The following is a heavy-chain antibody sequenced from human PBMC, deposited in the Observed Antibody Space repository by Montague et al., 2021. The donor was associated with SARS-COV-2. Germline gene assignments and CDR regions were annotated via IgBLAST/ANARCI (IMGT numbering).Heavy chain of an antibody. CDR1: GGSFSDNY. D-gene: IGHD3-22*01. CDR2: INHRGTS. CDR3: ARGRQHFNMIVVVMTGGEYYFYY. Sequence: SETLSLTCAVYGGSFSDNYWSWIRKPPGKGLEWIGEINHRGTSNYNPSLKSRVSISVDTSKNQFSLYLGSVTAADTAVYYCARGRQHFNMIVVVMTGGEYYFYYWGQGTLVTVSS. V-gene: IGHV4-34*01. J-gene: IGHJ4*02.